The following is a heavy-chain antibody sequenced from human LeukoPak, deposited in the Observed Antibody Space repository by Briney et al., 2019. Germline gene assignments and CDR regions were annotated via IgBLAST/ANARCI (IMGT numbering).Heavy chain of an antibody. J-gene: IGHJ4*02. CDR2: ISSSSSYI. CDR1: GFTFSSYS. CDR3: AREIAYGDYEGFDY. Sequence: GGSLRLSCAASGFTFSSYSMNWVRQAPGKGLEWVSSISSSSSYIYYADSVKGRFTISRDNAKNSLYLQMNSLRAEDTAVYYCAREIAYGDYEGFDYWGQGTLVTVSS. V-gene: IGHV3-21*01. D-gene: IGHD4-17*01.